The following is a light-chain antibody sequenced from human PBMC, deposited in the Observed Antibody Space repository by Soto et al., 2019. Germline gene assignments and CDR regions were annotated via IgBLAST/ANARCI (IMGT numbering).Light chain of an antibody. CDR3: QKYQSSWT. Sequence: DIQMTQSPSTLSASVGDRVIITCRASQSISSWLAWYQQKPGKVPNLLIYDASNLESGVPLRLSGSGSGTEFTLTISSLQPDDFATYYCQKYQSSWTFGQGTKADIK. V-gene: IGKV1-5*01. J-gene: IGKJ1*01. CDR2: DAS. CDR1: QSISSW.